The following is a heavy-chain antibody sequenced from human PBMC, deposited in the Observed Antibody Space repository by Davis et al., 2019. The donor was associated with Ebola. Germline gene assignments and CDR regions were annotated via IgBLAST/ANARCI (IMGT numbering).Heavy chain of an antibody. J-gene: IGHJ4*02. CDR2: ISGSGGST. CDR1: GFTFSSYA. CDR3: AKALSSGSYSSAFDY. D-gene: IGHD1-26*01. Sequence: PGGSLRLSCAASGFTFSSYAMSWVRQAPGKGLEWVSAISGSGGSTYYADSVKGRFTISRDNSKNTLYLQMNSLRAEDTAVYYCAKALSSGSYSSAFDYWGQGTLVTVSS. V-gene: IGHV3-23*01.